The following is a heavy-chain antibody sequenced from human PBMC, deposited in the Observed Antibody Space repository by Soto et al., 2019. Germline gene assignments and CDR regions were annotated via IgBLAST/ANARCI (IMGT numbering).Heavy chain of an antibody. D-gene: IGHD3-22*01. J-gene: IGHJ4*02. CDR1: GGTFSSYA. CDR3: ARVGYYYDSSGYY. V-gene: IGHV1-69*13. CDR2: IIPIFGTA. Sequence: ASVKVSCKASGGTFSSYAISWVRQAPGQGLEWMGGIIPIFGTANYAQKFQGRVTITADESTSTAYMELSSLRSEDTAVYYCARVGYYYDSSGYYWGQGTLVTVSS.